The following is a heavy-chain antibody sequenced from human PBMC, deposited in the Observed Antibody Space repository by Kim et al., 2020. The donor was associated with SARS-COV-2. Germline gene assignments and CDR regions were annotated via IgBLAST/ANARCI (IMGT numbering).Heavy chain of an antibody. Sequence: GGSLRLSCAASGFTFSNAWMSWVRQAPGKGLEWVGRIKSKTDGGTTDYAAPVKGRFTISRDDSKNTLYLQMNSLKTEDTAVYYCTTLISFGDYGNPPDYWGQGTLVTVSS. CDR3: TTLISFGDYGNPPDY. CDR2: IKSKTDGGTT. D-gene: IGHD4-17*01. V-gene: IGHV3-15*01. CDR1: GFTFSNAW. J-gene: IGHJ4*02.